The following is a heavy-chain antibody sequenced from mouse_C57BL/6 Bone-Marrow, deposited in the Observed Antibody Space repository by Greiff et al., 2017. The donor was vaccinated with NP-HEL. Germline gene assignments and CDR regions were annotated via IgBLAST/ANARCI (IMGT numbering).Heavy chain of an antibody. CDR2: ISNGGGST. D-gene: IGHD2-1*01. Sequence: EVQRVESGGGLVQPGGSLKLSCAASGFTFSDYYMYWVRQTPEKRLEWVAYISNGGGSTYYPDTVKGRCTISRDNAKNTLYLQMSRLKSEDTAMYYCARRGGYYGNLFDYWGQGTTLTVSS. J-gene: IGHJ2*01. CDR3: ARRGGYYGNLFDY. CDR1: GFTFSDYY. V-gene: IGHV5-12*01.